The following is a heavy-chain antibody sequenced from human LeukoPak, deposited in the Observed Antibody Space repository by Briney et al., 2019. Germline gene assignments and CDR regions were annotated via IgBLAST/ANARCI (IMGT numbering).Heavy chain of an antibody. CDR2: INPSGGST. D-gene: IGHD1-26*01. CDR3: ARSRIVGAITDY. Sequence: ASVKVSCKASGYTFTSYYMHWVRQAPGQGLEWMGIINPSGGSTSYAQKFQGRVTMTRDMSTSTVYMELSSLRSEDTAVYHCARSRIVGAITDYWGQGTLVTVSS. CDR1: GYTFTSYY. V-gene: IGHV1-46*01. J-gene: IGHJ4*02.